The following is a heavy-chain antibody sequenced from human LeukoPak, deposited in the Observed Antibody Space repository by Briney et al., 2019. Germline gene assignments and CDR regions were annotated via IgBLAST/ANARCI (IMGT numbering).Heavy chain of an antibody. CDR1: GGSFSGYY. CDR3: ARGRQDVTMIVVVMTAVSYYLDV. V-gene: IGHV4-34*01. Sequence: SETLSLTCAVYGGSFSGYYWTWIRQTPEKGLEWIGEMNPRGSTNYNPSLKSRVAISVDTSKNQFSMELSSVTAADTAVYYCARGRQDVTMIVVVMTAVSYYLDVWGKGTTVTVS. CDR2: MNPRGST. D-gene: IGHD3-22*01. J-gene: IGHJ6*03.